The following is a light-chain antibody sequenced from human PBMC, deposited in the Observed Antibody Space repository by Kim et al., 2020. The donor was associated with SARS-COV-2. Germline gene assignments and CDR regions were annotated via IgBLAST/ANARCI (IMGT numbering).Light chain of an antibody. Sequence: EIVLTQSPATLSLSPGERATLSCRASQNIGTYLAWYQQKPGQAPRLLIYGATHRATGIPARFSGSGSGTDFTLTISSLEPEDFALYYCQQRSNWPLFGPGTKVDIK. J-gene: IGKJ3*01. CDR3: QQRSNWPL. CDR2: GAT. V-gene: IGKV3-11*01. CDR1: QNIGTY.